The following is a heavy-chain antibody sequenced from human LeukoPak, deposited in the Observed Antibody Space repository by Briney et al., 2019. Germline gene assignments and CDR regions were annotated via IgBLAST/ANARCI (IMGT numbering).Heavy chain of an antibody. D-gene: IGHD3-22*01. CDR1: GYTFTGYY. V-gene: IGHV1-2*02. J-gene: IGHJ4*02. CDR2: INPKSGGT. CDR3: ARDSPSDYYDSSGYDY. Sequence: ASVKVSRKASGYTFTGYYMHWVRQAPGQGLEWMGWINPKSGGTNYAQKFQGRVTMTRDTSISTAYMELSSLRSDDTAVYYCARDSPSDYYDSSGYDYWGQGTLVTVSS.